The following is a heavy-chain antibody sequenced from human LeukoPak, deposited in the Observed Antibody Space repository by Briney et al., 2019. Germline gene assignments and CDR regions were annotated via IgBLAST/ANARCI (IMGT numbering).Heavy chain of an antibody. CDR3: GRGRDWNYAFDY. CDR2: ISTYSGNT. V-gene: IGHV1-18*01. CDR1: GDTITSYG. D-gene: IGHD1-7*01. Sequence: ASVKVTCKASGDTITSYGFTWVRQAPARELEWMGWISTYSGNTNYAQKLQGRVTITTDTSTNTAYLELRSLHSSANAVYYCGRGRDWNYAFDYWGQGTLVTVSS. J-gene: IGHJ4*02.